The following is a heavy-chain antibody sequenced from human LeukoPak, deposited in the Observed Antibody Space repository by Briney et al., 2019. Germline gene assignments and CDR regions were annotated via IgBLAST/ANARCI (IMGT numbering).Heavy chain of an antibody. J-gene: IGHJ3*02. CDR2: IFHSGDT. CDR1: GYSITSGYY. V-gene: IGHV4-38-2*02. D-gene: IGHD6-13*01. Sequence: KASETLSLTCTVSGYSITSGYYWGWIRQPPGKGLEWIGRIFHSGDTYYNPSLKSRVSISVDTSKNQFSLRLTSVTAADTAMYYCVRDLYSSRTNDAFVIWGQGTMVTVSS. CDR3: VRDLYSSRTNDAFVI.